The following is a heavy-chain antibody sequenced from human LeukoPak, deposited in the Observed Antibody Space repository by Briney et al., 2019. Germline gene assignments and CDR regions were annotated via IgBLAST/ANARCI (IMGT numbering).Heavy chain of an antibody. Sequence: SETLSLTCAVSGGSISSYYWSWIRLPPGKGLEWIGYIYYSGSTNYNPSLKSRVTISVDTSKNQFSLKLSSVTAADTALYYCARQPASSSGYYAFDYWGQGTLVTVSS. CDR1: GGSISSYY. CDR3: ARQPASSSGYYAFDY. D-gene: IGHD3-22*01. CDR2: IYYSGST. V-gene: IGHV4-59*01. J-gene: IGHJ4*02.